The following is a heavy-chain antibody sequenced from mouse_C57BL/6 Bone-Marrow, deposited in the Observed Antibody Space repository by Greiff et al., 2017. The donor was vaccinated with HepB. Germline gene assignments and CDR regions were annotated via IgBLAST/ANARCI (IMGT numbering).Heavy chain of an antibody. J-gene: IGHJ3*01. CDR1: GYTFTSYW. CDR3: ARGGYDGTEFAY. CDR2: INPSNGGT. V-gene: IGHV1-53*01. Sequence: VQLQQPGTELVKPGASVKLSCKASGYTFTSYWMHWVKQRPGQGLEWIGNINPSNGGTNYNEKFKSKATLTVDKPSSTAYMQLSSLTSEDSAVYYCARGGYDGTEFAYWGQGTRVTVSA. D-gene: IGHD2-2*01.